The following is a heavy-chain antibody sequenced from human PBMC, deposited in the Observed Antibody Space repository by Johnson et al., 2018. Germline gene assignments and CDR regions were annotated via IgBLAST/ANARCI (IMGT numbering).Heavy chain of an antibody. CDR3: AIEGFGIAETRGWIDP. CDR2: IWYDGSNT. CDR1: GFTFSTYA. J-gene: IGHJ5*02. Sequence: QVQLVESGGGVVQPGRSLRLSCVASGFTFSTYAMHWVRQAPGKGLEWVSVIWYDGSNTYYADSVWGRFTISRDNSKNTLYMQMDGLRAEDTAVYYCAIEGFGIAETRGWIDPWGQGAPVTVSS. D-gene: IGHD6-13*01. V-gene: IGHV3-33*01.